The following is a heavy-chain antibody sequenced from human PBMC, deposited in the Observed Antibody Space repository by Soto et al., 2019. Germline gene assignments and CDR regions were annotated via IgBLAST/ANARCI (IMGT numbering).Heavy chain of an antibody. V-gene: IGHV3-30*18. CDR3: AKDLLHNTVTTCGS. D-gene: IGHD4-17*01. J-gene: IGHJ5*02. Sequence: QVQLVESGGGVVQPGRALRLSCAASGFTFSSYGMHWVRQAPGKGLAWVAVISYHGNDKYYTDSVKGRFTISRDNFKSTLYLKMSSLRAEDTAIYFCAKDLLHNTVTTCGSWGQGTLVTVSS. CDR1: GFTFSSYG. CDR2: ISYHGNDK.